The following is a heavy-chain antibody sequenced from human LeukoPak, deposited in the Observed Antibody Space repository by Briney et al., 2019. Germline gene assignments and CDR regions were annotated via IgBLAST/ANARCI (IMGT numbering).Heavy chain of an antibody. D-gene: IGHD3-9*01. Sequence: PGRSLRLSCAASGFTFSSYGMHWVRQAPGKGLEWVAVISYDGSSKYYADSVKGRFAISRDNSKNTLYLQMNRLRAEDTAVYYCAKGVLRYFDWSNSYFDYWGQGTLVSVSS. CDR3: AKGVLRYFDWSNSYFDY. CDR1: GFTFSSYG. J-gene: IGHJ4*02. CDR2: ISYDGSSK. V-gene: IGHV3-30*18.